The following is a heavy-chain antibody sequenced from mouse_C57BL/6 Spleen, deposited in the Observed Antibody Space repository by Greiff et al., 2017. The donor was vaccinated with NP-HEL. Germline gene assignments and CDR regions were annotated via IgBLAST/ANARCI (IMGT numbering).Heavy chain of an antibody. CDR2: ISYSGST. V-gene: IGHV3-1*01. J-gene: IGHJ1*03. CDR1: GYSITSGYD. D-gene: IGHD5-1-1*01. Sequence: EVQLQESGPGMVKPSQSLSLTCTVTGYSITSGYDWHWIRRFPGNKLEWMGYISYSGSTNYNPSLKSRISITHDTSKNHFFLKLNSVTTEDTATYYCANTNWGYFDVWGTGTTVTVSS. CDR3: ANTNWGYFDV.